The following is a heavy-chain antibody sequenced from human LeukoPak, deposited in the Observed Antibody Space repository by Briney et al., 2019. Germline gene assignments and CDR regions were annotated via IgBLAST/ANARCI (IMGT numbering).Heavy chain of an antibody. CDR2: INPSVGTT. V-gene: IGHV1-46*01. CDR1: GYTFTSHY. D-gene: IGHD3-10*01. Sequence: GASVKVSCKASGYTFTSHYMHWVRQAPGQGLEWMGVINPSVGTTNYAQKFQGRVTMTRDTSTSTVYMELSSLISEDTAVYYCATNYYGSGIYYKRSFDYWGQGTLVTVSS. J-gene: IGHJ4*02. CDR3: ATNYYGSGIYYKRSFDY.